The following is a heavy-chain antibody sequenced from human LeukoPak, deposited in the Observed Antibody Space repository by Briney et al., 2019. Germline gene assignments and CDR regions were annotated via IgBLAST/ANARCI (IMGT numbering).Heavy chain of an antibody. CDR3: ARCIAAAAPHAFEI. J-gene: IGHJ3*02. V-gene: IGHV4-34*01. Sequence: SETLSLTCAVYGGSFSGYYWSWIRQPPGKGLEWIGEINHSGSTNYNPSLKSRVTISVDTSKNQFSLKLSSVTAADTAVYYCARCIAAAAPHAFEIWGQGTMVTVSS. D-gene: IGHD6-13*01. CDR1: GGSFSGYY. CDR2: INHSGST.